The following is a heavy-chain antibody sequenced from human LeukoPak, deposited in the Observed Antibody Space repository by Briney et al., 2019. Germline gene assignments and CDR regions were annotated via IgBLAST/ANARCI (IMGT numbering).Heavy chain of an antibody. D-gene: IGHD6-13*01. CDR2: INTNTVNP. J-gene: IGHJ4*02. CDR1: GYTFTNYA. CDR3: ARASFGAAAGGDFDY. Sequence: ASVKVSCKAIGYTFTNYAMNWVRQAPGQGLEWMGCINTNTVNPTYAQGFTGRFVFSLDTSVSTAYLQISSLKAEDTAVYYCARASFGAAAGGDFDYWGQGTLVTVSS. V-gene: IGHV7-4-1*02.